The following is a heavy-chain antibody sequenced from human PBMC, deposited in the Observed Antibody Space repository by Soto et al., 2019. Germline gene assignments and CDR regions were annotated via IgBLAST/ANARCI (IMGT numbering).Heavy chain of an antibody. CDR2: IIPIFGTA. J-gene: IGHJ4*02. D-gene: IGHD5-18*01. CDR3: ARMDTAMVRYYFDY. CDR1: GGTFSSYA. V-gene: IGHV1-69*06. Sequence: QVQLVQSGAEVKKPGSSVKVSCKASGGTFSSYAISWVRQAPGQGLEWMGGIIPIFGTANYAQKFQGRVTITADKSTSTAYMELSSQRSEDTAVYYCARMDTAMVRYYFDYWGQGTLVTVSS.